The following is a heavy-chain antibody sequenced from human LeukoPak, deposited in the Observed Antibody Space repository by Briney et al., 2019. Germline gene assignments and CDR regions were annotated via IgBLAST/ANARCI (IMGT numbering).Heavy chain of an antibody. CDR3: AREGVGLFDP. J-gene: IGHJ5*02. D-gene: IGHD1-26*01. V-gene: IGHV4-34*01. CDR1: GGSFSGYY. Sequence: SETLSVTCAVYGGSFSGYYWSWIRQPPGKGLEWIGEINHSGSTNYNPSLKSRVTISVDTSKNQFSLKLSSVTAADTAVYYCAREGVGLFDPWGQGTLVTVSS. CDR2: INHSGST.